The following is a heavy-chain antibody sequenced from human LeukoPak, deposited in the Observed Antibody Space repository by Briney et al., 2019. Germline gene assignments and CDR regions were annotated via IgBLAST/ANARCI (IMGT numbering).Heavy chain of an antibody. V-gene: IGHV3-15*01. CDR2: IKRNTQGATT. D-gene: IGHD2-15*01. Sequence: GGSLRLSCATSGFTFNLAWMSWVRQAPGKGLEWVGRIKRNTQGATTDYAAAVKGRFTISRDDSKNTLYLQMNSLEIEDTGVHYCTTHPGYESYWGQGTLVTVSS. CDR3: TTHPGYESY. CDR1: GFTFNLAW. J-gene: IGHJ4*02.